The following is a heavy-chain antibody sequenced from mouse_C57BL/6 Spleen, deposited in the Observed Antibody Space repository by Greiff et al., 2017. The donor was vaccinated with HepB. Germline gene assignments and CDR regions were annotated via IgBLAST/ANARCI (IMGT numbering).Heavy chain of an antibody. J-gene: IGHJ3*01. Sequence: EVKVVESGGGLVQSGRSLRLSCATSGFTFSDFYMEWVRQAPGKGLEWIAASRNKANDYTTEYSASVKGRFIVSRDTSQSILYLQMNALRAEDTAIYYCARDADDYDVGTFAYWGQGTLVTVSA. CDR2: SRNKANDYTT. CDR3: ARDADDYDVGTFAY. CDR1: GFTFSDFY. V-gene: IGHV7-1*01. D-gene: IGHD2-4*01.